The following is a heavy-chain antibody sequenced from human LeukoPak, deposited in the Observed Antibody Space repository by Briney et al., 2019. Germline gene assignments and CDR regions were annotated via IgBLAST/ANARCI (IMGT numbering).Heavy chain of an antibody. Sequence: PGGSLRLSCAASGFTFSSYAMSWVRQAPGKGLEGVSAISGSGGSTYYADSVKGRFIISRDNSKNTLYLQMNSLRAEDTAVYYCAKAGVDTAMVTNFDYYYMDVWGKGTTVTVSS. J-gene: IGHJ6*03. CDR2: ISGSGGST. CDR3: AKAGVDTAMVTNFDYYYMDV. CDR1: GFTFSSYA. V-gene: IGHV3-23*01. D-gene: IGHD5-18*01.